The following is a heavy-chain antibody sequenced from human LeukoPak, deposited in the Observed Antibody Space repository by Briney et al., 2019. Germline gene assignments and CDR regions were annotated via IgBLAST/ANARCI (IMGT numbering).Heavy chain of an antibody. D-gene: IGHD3-16*01. V-gene: IGHV1-24*01. Sequence: VSVKVSCKVSGYTLTELSMHWVRQAPGKGLEWMGGFGPEDGETICAQKFQGRVTMTEDTSTDTAYMELSSLRSEDTAVYYCATVNTFYVWGSPYYFDYWGQGTLVTVSS. J-gene: IGHJ4*02. CDR2: FGPEDGET. CDR1: GYTLTELS. CDR3: ATVNTFYVWGSPYYFDY.